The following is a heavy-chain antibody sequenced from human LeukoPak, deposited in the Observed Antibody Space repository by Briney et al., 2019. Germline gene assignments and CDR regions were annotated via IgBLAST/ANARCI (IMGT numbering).Heavy chain of an antibody. Sequence: PGRSLRLSCAGSGFTFSVYGMHWVRQAPGKGLEWVAAIWYDGNNKNYADSVKDRFTISRDNSKNTLYLQMNGLRAEDTAVYYCARVEYSGAWLPYLDYWGQGTLVTVSS. CDR2: IWYDGNNK. CDR3: ARVEYSGAWLPYLDY. V-gene: IGHV3-33*01. D-gene: IGHD6-19*01. CDR1: GFTFSVYG. J-gene: IGHJ4*02.